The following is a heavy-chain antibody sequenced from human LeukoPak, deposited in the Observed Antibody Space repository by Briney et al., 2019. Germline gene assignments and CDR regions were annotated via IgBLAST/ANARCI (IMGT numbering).Heavy chain of an antibody. Sequence: GGSLRLSCAACGFTFSSYSMNWVRQAPGKGLEWVSSISSSSSYIYYADSVKGRFTISRDNAKNSLYLQMNSLRAEDTAVYYCARLGYSSSWYFPDVWGQGTTVTVSS. CDR1: GFTFSSYS. V-gene: IGHV3-21*01. CDR2: ISSSSSYI. CDR3: ARLGYSSSWYFPDV. D-gene: IGHD6-13*01. J-gene: IGHJ6*02.